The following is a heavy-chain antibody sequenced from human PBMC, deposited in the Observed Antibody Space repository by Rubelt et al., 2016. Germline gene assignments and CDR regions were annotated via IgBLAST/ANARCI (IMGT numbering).Heavy chain of an antibody. V-gene: IGHV4-39*01. CDR3: ARLDCSDGTCYAFDI. D-gene: IGHD2-15*01. J-gene: IGHJ3*02. Sequence: GLECIGEIYHGGSTYYNPSLKSRVTISVDTSKNQFSLKLSSVTAADTAVYYCARLDCSDGTCYAFDIWGQGTMVTVSS. CDR2: IYHGGST.